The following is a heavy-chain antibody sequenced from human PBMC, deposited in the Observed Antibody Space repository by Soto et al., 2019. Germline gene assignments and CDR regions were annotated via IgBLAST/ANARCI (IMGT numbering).Heavy chain of an antibody. D-gene: IGHD3-3*01. CDR2: IYYSGST. J-gene: IGHJ5*02. Sequence: SETLSLTCTVSGGSISSSSYYWGWIRQPPGKGLEWIGSIYYSGSTYYNPSLKSRVTISVDTSKNQFSLKLSSVTAADTAVYYCARIYDFWSGYPRTRFDPWGQGTLVTVSS. V-gene: IGHV4-39*01. CDR3: ARIYDFWSGYPRTRFDP. CDR1: GGSISSSSYY.